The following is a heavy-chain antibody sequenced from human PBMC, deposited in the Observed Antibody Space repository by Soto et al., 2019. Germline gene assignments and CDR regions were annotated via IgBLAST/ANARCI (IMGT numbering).Heavy chain of an antibody. CDR1: GYTFTSYA. V-gene: IGHV1-3*05. D-gene: IGHD4-17*01. CDR2: INTGNGNT. CDR3: TREGRMYGDLDREAFDI. Sequence: QVQLVQSGAEEKKPGASVKVSCKASGYTFTSYAMHWVRQAPGQRLEWIGWINTGNGNTKYSQKFQDRVTITRDTSASTGYMELSSLRSEDTAVYYCTREGRMYGDLDREAFDIWGQGTVVTVSS. J-gene: IGHJ3*02.